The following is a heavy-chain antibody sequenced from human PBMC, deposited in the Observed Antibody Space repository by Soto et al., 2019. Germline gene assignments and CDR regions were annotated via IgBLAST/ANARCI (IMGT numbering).Heavy chain of an antibody. CDR1: GGTFSSYT. Sequence: QVQLVQSGAEVKKPGSSVKVSCKASGGTFSSYTISWVRQAPGQGLEWMGRIIPLLGIANYAQNCQGSVTITADKSTSTAGMELSSPGSKYTAVYYCARDPRGGSSTSCYPGWFDPWGQGALVTVAS. CDR3: ARDPRGGSSTSCYPGWFDP. CDR2: IIPLLGIA. J-gene: IGHJ5*02. D-gene: IGHD2-2*01. V-gene: IGHV1-69*08.